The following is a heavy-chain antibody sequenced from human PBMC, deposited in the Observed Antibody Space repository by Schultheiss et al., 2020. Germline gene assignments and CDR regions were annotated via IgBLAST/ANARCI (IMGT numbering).Heavy chain of an antibody. J-gene: IGHJ5*02. CDR1: GGSVSSGSYY. CDR2: IYYSGRT. V-gene: IGHV4-61*01. CDR3: AREDYDFWSGGGFDP. Sequence: SETLSLTCSVSGGSVSSGSYYWSWIRQPPGKGLEWIGYIYYSGRTNYNPSLKSRVTISIDTSKNQFSLKVSSVTAADTAVYYCAREDYDFWSGGGFDPWGQGTLVTVSS. D-gene: IGHD3-3*01.